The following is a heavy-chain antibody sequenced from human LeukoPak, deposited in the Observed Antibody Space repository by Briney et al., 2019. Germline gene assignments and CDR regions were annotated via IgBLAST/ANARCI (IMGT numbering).Heavy chain of an antibody. Sequence: GASVKVSCKASGGTFSSYAISWVRQAPGQGLEWMGGTIPIFGTANYAQKFQGRVTITTDESTSTAYMELSSLRSEDTAVYYCARVKDIVVVPAGGAFDIWGQGTMVTVSS. CDR2: TIPIFGTA. CDR3: ARVKDIVVVPAGGAFDI. V-gene: IGHV1-69*05. J-gene: IGHJ3*02. D-gene: IGHD2-2*01. CDR1: GGTFSSYA.